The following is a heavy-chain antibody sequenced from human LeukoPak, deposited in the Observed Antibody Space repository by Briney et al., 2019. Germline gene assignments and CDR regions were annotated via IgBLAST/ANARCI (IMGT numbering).Heavy chain of an antibody. CDR1: GGTFSSYA. Sequence: ASVKVSCKASGGTFSSYAISWVRQAPGQGLEWMGRIIPILGIANYAQKFQERVTITRDMSTSTAYMELSSLRSEDTAVYYCAAPLWFGEDYYYGMDVWGQGTTVTVSS. CDR2: IIPILGIA. D-gene: IGHD3-10*01. CDR3: AAPLWFGEDYYYGMDV. V-gene: IGHV1-69*04. J-gene: IGHJ6*02.